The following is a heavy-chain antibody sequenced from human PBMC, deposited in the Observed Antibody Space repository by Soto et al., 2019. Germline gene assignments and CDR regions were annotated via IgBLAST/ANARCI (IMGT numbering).Heavy chain of an antibody. D-gene: IGHD2-15*01. CDR2: IIPVFGTT. CDR3: ASLRVVGAIHGDFQR. V-gene: IGHV1-69*12. CDR1: GGTFSSYA. J-gene: IGHJ1*01. Sequence: QVQLVQSGAEVKKSGSSVKVSCKASGGTFSSYAFSWVRQAPGQGLEWMGGIIPVFGTTNYAQKFQGRVTITADDSTSTAYLELTSLRFQDTAVYYCASLRVVGAIHGDFQRWGQGTLVTVSP.